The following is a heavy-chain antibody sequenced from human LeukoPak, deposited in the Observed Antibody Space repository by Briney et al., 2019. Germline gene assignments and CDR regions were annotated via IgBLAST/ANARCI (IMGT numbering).Heavy chain of an antibody. CDR1: GGSISSYY. J-gene: IGHJ5*02. CDR3: ARVQDYGDYVWFDP. Sequence: SETLSLTCTVSGGSISSYYWSWLRQPPGKGLEWIGYIYYSGSTNYNPSLKSRVTISVDTSKNQFSLKLISLTAADTAVYYCARVQDYGDYVWFDPWGQGTLVTVSS. D-gene: IGHD4-17*01. V-gene: IGHV4-59*01. CDR2: IYYSGST.